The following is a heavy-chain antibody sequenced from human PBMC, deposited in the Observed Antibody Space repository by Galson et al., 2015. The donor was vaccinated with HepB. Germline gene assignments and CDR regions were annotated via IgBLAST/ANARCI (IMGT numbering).Heavy chain of an antibody. Sequence: SLRLSCAASGFTFSSYAMHWVRQAPGKGLEWVAVISYDGSNKYYADSVKGRFTISRDNSKNTLYLQMNSLRAEDTAVYYCAREAGIAVAGGANWFDPWGQGTLITVSS. D-gene: IGHD6-19*01. CDR2: ISYDGSNK. CDR1: GFTFSSYA. J-gene: IGHJ5*02. V-gene: IGHV3-30-3*01. CDR3: AREAGIAVAGGANWFDP.